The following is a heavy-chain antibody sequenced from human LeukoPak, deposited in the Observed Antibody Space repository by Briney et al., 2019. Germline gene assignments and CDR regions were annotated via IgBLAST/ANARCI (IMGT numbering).Heavy chain of an antibody. CDR2: ISSSGSTI. CDR3: ARDGCYDILTGYYHDAFDI. D-gene: IGHD3-9*01. J-gene: IGHJ3*02. V-gene: IGHV3-48*03. CDR1: GFTFSSYE. Sequence: GGSLRLSCAASGFTFSSYEMNWVRQAPGKGLEWVSYISSSGSTIYYADSVKGRFTISRDNAKNSLYLQMNSLRAEDTAVYYCARDGCYDILTGYYHDAFDIWGQGTMVTVSS.